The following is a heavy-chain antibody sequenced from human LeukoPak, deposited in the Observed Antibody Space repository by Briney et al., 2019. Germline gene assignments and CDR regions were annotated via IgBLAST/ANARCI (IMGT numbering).Heavy chain of an antibody. Sequence: PGGSLRLSCAASGFTFSNYGMNWVRQAPGKGLEWVSALSSSGGSTYYADSVKGRFTISRDNSKNTLYLQMSSLKASDTAIYYCARANISPRVPWYYHYVDVWGKGTTVTVSS. CDR3: ARANISPRVPWYYHYVDV. CDR2: LSSSGGST. D-gene: IGHD2/OR15-2a*01. J-gene: IGHJ6*03. CDR1: GFTFSNYG. V-gene: IGHV3-23*01.